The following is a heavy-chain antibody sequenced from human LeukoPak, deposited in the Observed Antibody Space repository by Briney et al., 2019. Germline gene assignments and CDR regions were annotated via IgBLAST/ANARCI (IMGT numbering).Heavy chain of an antibody. CDR2: ISTSSSTI. V-gene: IGHV3-11*04. CDR1: GGSFSGYY. J-gene: IGHJ4*02. CDR3: ARDLTSGWYGFDY. Sequence: LSLTCAVYGGSFSGYYWSWIRQAPGKGLEWLSYISTSSSTINYADSVKGRFTISRDNAENSLYLQMNSLRAEDTAVYYCARDLTSGWYGFDYWGQGTLVTVSS. D-gene: IGHD6-19*01.